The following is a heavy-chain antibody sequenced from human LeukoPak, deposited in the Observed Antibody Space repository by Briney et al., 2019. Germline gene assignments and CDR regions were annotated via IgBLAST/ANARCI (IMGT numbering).Heavy chain of an antibody. CDR2: INPNSGGT. D-gene: IGHD2-8*01. CDR1: GYTFTGYY. J-gene: IGHJ6*03. V-gene: IGHV1-2*02. Sequence: GASLKVSCKASGYTFTGYYIHWVRQAPGQGLEWMGWINPNSGGTNNAQKFQGRITMTRDTSISTAYMELSRLRSDDTAVYYCARDNGGGRMYYYYYMDVWGKGTTVTVSS. CDR3: ARDNGGGRMYYYYYMDV.